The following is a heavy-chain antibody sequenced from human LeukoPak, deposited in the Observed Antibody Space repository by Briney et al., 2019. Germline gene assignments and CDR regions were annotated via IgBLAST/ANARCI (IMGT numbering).Heavy chain of an antibody. J-gene: IGHJ6*03. Sequence: SETLSLTCTVSGGSISSSSYYWGWIRQPPGKGLEWIGSIYYSGSTYYNPSLKSRVTISVDTSKNQFSLKLSSVTAADTAVYYCARVGVGGVPAAPQGRYYYYYYMDVWGKGTTVTVSS. D-gene: IGHD2-2*01. CDR1: GGSISSSSYY. V-gene: IGHV4-39*07. CDR3: ARVGVGGVPAAPQGRYYYYYYMDV. CDR2: IYYSGST.